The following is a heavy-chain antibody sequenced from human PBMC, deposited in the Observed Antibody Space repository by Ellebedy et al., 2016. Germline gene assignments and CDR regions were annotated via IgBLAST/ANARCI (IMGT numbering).Heavy chain of an antibody. D-gene: IGHD4-17*01. Sequence: GESLKISXAASGIGFSDFFMSWVRRAPGKGLEWVATISAGGETTYFADSMRGRFTVSRDNSRSTLYLHMNSLRVDDTAVYYCRPGHYANLWGQGTLVTVSS. J-gene: IGHJ4*02. CDR1: GIGFSDFF. V-gene: IGHV3-23*01. CDR2: ISAGGETT. CDR3: RPGHYANL.